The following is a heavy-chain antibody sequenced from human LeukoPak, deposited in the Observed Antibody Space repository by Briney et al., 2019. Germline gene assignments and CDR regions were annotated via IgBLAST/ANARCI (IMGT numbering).Heavy chain of an antibody. V-gene: IGHV3-48*01. CDR2: ISSSSSTI. CDR1: GFTFSSYS. CDR3: AKEGFTMIQGDY. D-gene: IGHD3-22*01. J-gene: IGHJ4*02. Sequence: AGGSLTLSCAASGFTFSSYSMNWVRQAPGKGLEWVSYISSSSSTIYYADSVKGRFTISRDNSKKTLYLQMNSLRAEDTAVYYCAKEGFTMIQGDYWGQGTLVTVSS.